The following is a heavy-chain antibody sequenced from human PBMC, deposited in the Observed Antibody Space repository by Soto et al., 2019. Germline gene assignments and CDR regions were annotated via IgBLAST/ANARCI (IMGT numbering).Heavy chain of an antibody. CDR3: ARTPVGIQGFDL. CDR1: GYTFTISG. CDR2: INTSNGDT. V-gene: IGHV1-18*01. D-gene: IGHD1-20*01. J-gene: IGHJ5*02. Sequence: VTSKASGYTFTISGLSCVRQAPGQGLEWMGWINTSNGDTSFAQKLQGRVTMTTDTSTSTAYMELRSLRSDDTAVYYCARTPVGIQGFDLWGQGTLVTVSS.